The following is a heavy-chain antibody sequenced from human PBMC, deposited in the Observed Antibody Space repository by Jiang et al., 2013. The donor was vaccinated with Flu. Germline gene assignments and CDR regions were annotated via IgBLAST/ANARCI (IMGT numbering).Heavy chain of an antibody. CDR2: VDPSDGAT. J-gene: IGHJ6*01. CDR3: AALYFGEKLSIRGGKGLDV. Sequence: SGAEVKKSGATVKISCKVSGFRITDYYIHWVQQAPGKGLEWMGLVDPSDGATMFPEKFQGRVTITADTSLDTVYMSLSSLRPEDTAVYYCAALYFGEKLSIRGGKGLDVWGQGTTVTVSS. V-gene: IGHV1-69-2*01. D-gene: IGHD3-10*01. CDR1: GFRITDYY.